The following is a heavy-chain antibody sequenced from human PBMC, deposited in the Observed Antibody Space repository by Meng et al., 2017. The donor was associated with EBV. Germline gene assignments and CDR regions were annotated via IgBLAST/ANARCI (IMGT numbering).Heavy chain of an antibody. Sequence: VHLQESGPGLVQPSEPLALTCTVSGASVSGGTFHWSWIRQPPGKELQWIGYIYDGGTTIYTPSLKSRVTIFLDTSRNQFSLGLRSVTMADTAVYYCAKSSSSTPGVVDSWGQGTLVTVSS. J-gene: IGHJ4*02. CDR2: IYDGGTT. CDR3: AKSSSSTPGVVDS. CDR1: GASVSGGTFH. D-gene: IGHD2-2*01. V-gene: IGHV4-61*01.